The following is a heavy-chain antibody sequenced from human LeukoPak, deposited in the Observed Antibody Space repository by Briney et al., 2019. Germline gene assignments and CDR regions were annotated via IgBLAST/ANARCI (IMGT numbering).Heavy chain of an antibody. V-gene: IGHV3-7*03. D-gene: IGHD3-16*02. Sequence: GGSLRLSCAASGFSFSSYWMSWVRQAPGKGLEWVANIKQDGSERYYVDSVKGRFTISRDNAKNSLYLQMNNLRAEDTAVYYCARSTDYDYVWGSYRFLYWGQGTLVTVSS. CDR3: ARSTDYDYVWGSYRFLY. CDR2: IKQDGSER. CDR1: GFSFSSYW. J-gene: IGHJ4*02.